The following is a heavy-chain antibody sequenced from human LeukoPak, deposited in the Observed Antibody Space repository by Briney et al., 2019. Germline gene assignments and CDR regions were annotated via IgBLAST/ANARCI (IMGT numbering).Heavy chain of an antibody. CDR1: GDSVSSGTYY. D-gene: IGHD6-13*01. V-gene: IGHV4-61*02. Sequence: SETLSLTCIVSGDSVSSGTYYWTWLRQPAGKGLEWIGRIHTSGNTNYSPSLKSRVTISRDTSKNQFSLRLTSVTAADTAVYYCARDHKSSSWPDAFDIWGQGTMVTVSS. J-gene: IGHJ3*02. CDR2: IHTSGNT. CDR3: ARDHKSSSWPDAFDI.